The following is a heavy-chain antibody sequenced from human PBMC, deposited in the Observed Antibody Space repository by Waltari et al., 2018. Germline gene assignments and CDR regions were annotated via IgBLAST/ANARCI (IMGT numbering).Heavy chain of an antibody. V-gene: IGHV4-39*07. CDR1: GGSISSSSYY. CDR2: IYYSGST. Sequence: QLQLQESGPGLVKPSETLSLTCTVSGGSISSSSYYWGWIRQPPGKGLEWIGSIYYSGSTYDNPSLKSRVTISVDTSKNQFSLKLSSVTAADTAVYYCARDRSDVNWFDPWGQGTLVTVSS. D-gene: IGHD2-15*01. J-gene: IGHJ5*02. CDR3: ARDRSDVNWFDP.